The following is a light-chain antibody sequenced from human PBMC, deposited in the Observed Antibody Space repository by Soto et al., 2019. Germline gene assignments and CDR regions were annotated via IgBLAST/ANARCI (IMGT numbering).Light chain of an antibody. Sequence: QSVLTQPASVSGSPGQSITISCTGTSSDVGGYNYVSWYQQNPGKAPKLMIYDVSVRPSGVSNRFSGSKSGNTASLTISGLQAEDEADYYCSSYTSSSTLDVFGTGTKVTVL. CDR1: SSDVGGYNY. CDR2: DVS. V-gene: IGLV2-14*01. CDR3: SSYTSSSTLDV. J-gene: IGLJ1*01.